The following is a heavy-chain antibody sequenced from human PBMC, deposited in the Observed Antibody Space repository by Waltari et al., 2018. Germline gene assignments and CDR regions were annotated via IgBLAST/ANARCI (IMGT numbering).Heavy chain of an antibody. Sequence: EVQLLESGVGWVQPGGSLRLSGAASGFPVSNDAISCVRPAPGKGLEWVSVIRGSGGTTYYADSVKGRFTISRDNSKNTLYLQRNSLRAEDTAVYYCAKDRGVNTDAFDIWGQGTMVTVSS. CDR1: GFPVSNDA. CDR2: IRGSGGTT. CDR3: AKDRGVNTDAFDI. V-gene: IGHV3-23*01. D-gene: IGHD3-10*01. J-gene: IGHJ3*02.